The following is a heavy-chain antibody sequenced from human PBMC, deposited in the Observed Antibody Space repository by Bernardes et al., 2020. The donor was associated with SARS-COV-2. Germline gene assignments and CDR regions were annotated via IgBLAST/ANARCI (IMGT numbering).Heavy chain of an antibody. J-gene: IGHJ3*02. CDR2: INPHGGGT. Sequence: ASVKVSCKASGYTFTGYYLHWVRQAPGQGLEWMGWINPHGGGTNYVQKFQGRVTMTGDTSISTAYMELSRLRSDDTAIYYCSTSFSSSFNAFDIWGQGTMVAVSS. D-gene: IGHD6-13*01. CDR1: GYTFTGYY. V-gene: IGHV1-2*02. CDR3: STSFSSSFNAFDI.